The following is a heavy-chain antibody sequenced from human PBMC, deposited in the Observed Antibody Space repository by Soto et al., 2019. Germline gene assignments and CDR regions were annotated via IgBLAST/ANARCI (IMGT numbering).Heavy chain of an antibody. D-gene: IGHD2-8*01. Sequence: QVQLVESGGGVVQPGRSLRLSCAASGFTFSTYAMHWVSQAPGKGLERVAVMYYDGSNDYYADSVKGRFTISRDNSKSTLYLQMDSLRAEDTAVYYCARAYCTNGVCYYYFDYWGQGTLDTVSS. CDR2: MYYDGSND. V-gene: IGHV3-33*01. CDR1: GFTFSTYA. J-gene: IGHJ4*02. CDR3: ARAYCTNGVCYYYFDY.